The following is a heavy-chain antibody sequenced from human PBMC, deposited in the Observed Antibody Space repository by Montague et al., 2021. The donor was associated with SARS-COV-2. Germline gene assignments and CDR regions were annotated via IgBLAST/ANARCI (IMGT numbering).Heavy chain of an antibody. Sequence: SETLSLTCAVYGGSFSDYFWTWIRQPPGKGLEWIGEINHHGTSNCNPSLKSRVSISVDTSKNQFSLYLGSVTAADTAVYYCARGRQHFNMIVVVMTGGEYYFDYWGQGTLVTVSS. CDR3: ARGRQHFNMIVVVMTGGEYYFDY. J-gene: IGHJ4*02. CDR2: INHHGTS. CDR1: GGSFSDYF. V-gene: IGHV4-34*01. D-gene: IGHD3-22*01.